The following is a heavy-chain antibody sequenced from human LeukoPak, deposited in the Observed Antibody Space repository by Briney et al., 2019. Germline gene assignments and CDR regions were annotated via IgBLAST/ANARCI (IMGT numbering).Heavy chain of an antibody. Sequence: PGGSLRLSCAASGFTFDDYAMHWVRQAPGKGLEWVSGISWNSGSIGYADSVKGRFTISRDNAKNSLYLQMNSLRAEDTAVYYCARDTAGGYYYDSSGYYYAPDYFDYWGQGTLVTVSS. V-gene: IGHV3-9*01. CDR3: ARDTAGGYYYDSSGYYYAPDYFDY. CDR2: ISWNSGSI. D-gene: IGHD3-22*01. CDR1: GFTFDDYA. J-gene: IGHJ4*02.